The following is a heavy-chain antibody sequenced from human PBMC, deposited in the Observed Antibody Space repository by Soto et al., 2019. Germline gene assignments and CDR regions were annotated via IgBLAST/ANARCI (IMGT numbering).Heavy chain of an antibody. V-gene: IGHV4-4*02. CDR2: IYHSGST. CDR1: SVSISSSNW. Sequence: SETLSLTCAVSSVSISSSNWWSWVRQPPGKGLEWIGEIYHSGSTNYNPSLKSRVTISVDKSKNQFSLKLSSVTAADTAVYYCARMNSWNQYYFDYWGQGTLVIVSS. J-gene: IGHJ4*02. CDR3: ARMNSWNQYYFDY. D-gene: IGHD1-20*01.